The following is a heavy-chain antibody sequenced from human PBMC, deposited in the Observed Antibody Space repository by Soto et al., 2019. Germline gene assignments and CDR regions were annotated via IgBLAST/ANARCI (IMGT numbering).Heavy chain of an antibody. J-gene: IGHJ5*02. CDR2: ISSNGGST. D-gene: IGHD6-6*01. Sequence: GSLRLSCSASGFTFSSYAMHWVRQGPGRGLEYVSAISSNGGSTYYADSVKGRFTISRDNSKNTLYLQMSSLRAEDTAVYYCVKGASSIAARNWFDPWGQGTLVTVSS. V-gene: IGHV3-64D*06. CDR3: VKGASSIAARNWFDP. CDR1: GFTFSSYA.